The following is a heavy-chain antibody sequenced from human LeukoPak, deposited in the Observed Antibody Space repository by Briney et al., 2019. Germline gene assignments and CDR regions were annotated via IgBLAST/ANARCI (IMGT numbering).Heavy chain of an antibody. D-gene: IGHD6-19*01. V-gene: IGHV3-11*04. CDR1: GFTFSDYY. Sequence: GGSLRLSCAASGFTFSDYYMSWIRQAPGKGLEWVSYISRSGSTIYYADSVKGRFTISRDNAKNSLCLQMNSLRAEDTAVYYCARDTVAGTDFDYWGQGTLVTVSS. CDR3: ARDTVAGTDFDY. J-gene: IGHJ4*02. CDR2: ISRSGSTI.